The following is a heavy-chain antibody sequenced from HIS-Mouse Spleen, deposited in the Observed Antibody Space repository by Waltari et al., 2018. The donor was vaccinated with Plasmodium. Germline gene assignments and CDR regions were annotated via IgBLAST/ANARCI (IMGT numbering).Heavy chain of an antibody. CDR3: ARLVVVASKDSY. CDR1: GGSFSGYY. D-gene: IGHD2-15*01. Sequence: QVQLQQWGAGLLKPSETLSLTCAVYGGSFSGYYWSWIRQPPGKGLEWIGEINHCGSTNYNPARKSRVTISVDTSKNQFSLKLSSVTAADTAVYYCARLVVVASKDSYWGQGTLVTVSS. V-gene: IGHV4-34*01. CDR2: INHCGST. J-gene: IGHJ4*02.